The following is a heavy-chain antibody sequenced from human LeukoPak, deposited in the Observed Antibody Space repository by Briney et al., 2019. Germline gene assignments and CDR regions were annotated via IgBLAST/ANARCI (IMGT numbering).Heavy chain of an antibody. CDR2: IYTSGST. CDR3: AREGCSSTSCYTNY. Sequence: PPETLSLTCTVSGGSISSYYWSWIRQPAGKGLEWIGRIYTSGSTNYNPSLKSRVTMSVDTSKSQFSLKLSSVTAADTAVYYCAREGCSSTSCYTNYWGQGTLVTVSS. V-gene: IGHV4-4*07. J-gene: IGHJ4*02. CDR1: GGSISSYY. D-gene: IGHD2-2*02.